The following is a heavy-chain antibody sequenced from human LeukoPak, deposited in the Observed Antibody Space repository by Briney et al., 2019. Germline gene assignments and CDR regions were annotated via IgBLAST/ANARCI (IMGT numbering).Heavy chain of an antibody. CDR2: INPSGGST. V-gene: IGHV1-46*01. D-gene: IGHD6-13*01. J-gene: IGHJ4*02. CDR3: AREAAAAHFDY. CDR1: GFTFTSYY. Sequence: ASVKVSCKASGFTFTSYYMHWVRQAPGQGLEWMGIINPSGGSTSYPQKFQGRVTMTRDTSISTAYMELSRLRSADTAVYYCAREAAAAHFDYWGQGTLVTVSS.